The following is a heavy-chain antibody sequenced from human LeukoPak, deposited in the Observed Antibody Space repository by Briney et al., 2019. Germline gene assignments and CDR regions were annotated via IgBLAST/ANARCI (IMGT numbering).Heavy chain of an antibody. D-gene: IGHD6-13*01. CDR3: ASAKYSSSWSALDY. CDR1: GGSFSGYY. CDR2: INHSGST. V-gene: IGHV4-34*01. J-gene: IGHJ4*02. Sequence: SETLSLTCAVYGGSFSGYYWSWIRQPPGKGLEWIGEINHSGSTNDNPSLKSRVTISVDTSKNQFSLKLSSVTAADTAVYYCASAKYSSSWSALDYWGQGTLVTVSS.